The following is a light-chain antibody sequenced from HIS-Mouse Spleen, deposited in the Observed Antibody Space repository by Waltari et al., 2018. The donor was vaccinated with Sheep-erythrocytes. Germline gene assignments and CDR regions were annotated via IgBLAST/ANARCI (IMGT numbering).Light chain of an antibody. CDR1: SSAVGSYNL. CDR3: CSYAGSSTPWV. Sequence: QSALTHPASVSGSPGQSLTISCSGTSSAVGSYNLVPWYQQHPGKAPNLMIYEGSKRPAGVANRFSGSKSGNTASLTISGLQAEDEADYYCCSYAGSSTPWVFGGGTKLTVL. J-gene: IGLJ3*02. V-gene: IGLV2-23*01. CDR2: EGS.